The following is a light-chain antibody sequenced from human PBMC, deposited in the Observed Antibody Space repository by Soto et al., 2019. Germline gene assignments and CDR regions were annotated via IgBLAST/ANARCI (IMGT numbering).Light chain of an antibody. CDR1: QSVSNKY. CDR2: GAS. J-gene: IGKJ1*01. CDR3: QQYGSSPRT. Sequence: ILLTQSPGTLSLSPGDRATLSCRASQSVSNKYLAWYQQKPGQAPRLLIHGASSRATGIPDRFSGSGSGTDFTLTISRLEPEDFAVYYCQQYGSSPRTFGQGTKVDI. V-gene: IGKV3-20*01.